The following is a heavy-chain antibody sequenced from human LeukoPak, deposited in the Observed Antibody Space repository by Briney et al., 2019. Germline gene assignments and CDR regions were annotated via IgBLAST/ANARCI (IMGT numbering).Heavy chain of an antibody. D-gene: IGHD3-22*01. CDR2: IWSDGRT. Sequence: AGSLRLSCTASGFTFSNYGIHWVRRAPGKGLVWVAVIWSDGRTADSVKGRFTISRDNSKNTRHLQMTGLRVEDTAVYYCAKNYYPHLTIPNSFAGEYWGQGTLVTVSS. CDR1: GFTFSNYG. J-gene: IGHJ4*02. V-gene: IGHV3-33*03. CDR3: AKNYYPHLTIPNSFAGEY.